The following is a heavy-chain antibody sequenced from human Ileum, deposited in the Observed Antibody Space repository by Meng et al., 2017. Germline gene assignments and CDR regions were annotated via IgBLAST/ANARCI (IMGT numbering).Heavy chain of an antibody. CDR1: GYSISSGYY. CDR3: ARERAYYDFWSGYYIVGIGLNWFDP. Sequence: GSLRLSCAVSGYSISSGYYWGWIRQPPGKGLEWIGSIYHSGSTYYNPSLKSRVTISVDTSKNQFSLKLSSVTAADTAVYYCARERAYYDFWSGYYIVGIGLNWFDPWGQGTLVTVSS. J-gene: IGHJ5*02. V-gene: IGHV4-38-2*02. CDR2: IYHSGST. D-gene: IGHD3-3*01.